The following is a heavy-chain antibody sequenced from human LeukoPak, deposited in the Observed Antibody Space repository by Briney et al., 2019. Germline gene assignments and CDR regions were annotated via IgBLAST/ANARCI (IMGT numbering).Heavy chain of an antibody. CDR1: GGTFSSYA. CDR3: ARAKPGAHASIWFDP. CDR2: IIPIFGTA. J-gene: IGHJ5*02. V-gene: IGHV1-69*05. Sequence: ASVKVSCKASGGTFSSYAISWVRQAPGQGLEWMGGIIPIFGTANYAQKFQGRVTITTDESTSTAYMELSSLRSEDTAVYYCARAKPGAHASIWFDPWGQGTLVTVSS. D-gene: IGHD3-10*01.